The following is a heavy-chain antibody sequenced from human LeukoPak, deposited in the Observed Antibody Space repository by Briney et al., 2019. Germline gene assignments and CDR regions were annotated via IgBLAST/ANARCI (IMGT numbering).Heavy chain of an antibody. D-gene: IGHD1-26*01. J-gene: IGHJ6*03. CDR1: GFTFSSYT. CDR3: AKIKREVRVYYYMDV. CDR2: ISSSSSYI. V-gene: IGHV3-21*04. Sequence: GGSLRLSCAASGFTFSSYTMNWVRQAPGKGLEWVSSISSSSSYIYYADSVKGRFTISRDNSKNTLYLQMNSLRAEDTAVYYCAKIKREVRVYYYMDVWGKGTTVTISS.